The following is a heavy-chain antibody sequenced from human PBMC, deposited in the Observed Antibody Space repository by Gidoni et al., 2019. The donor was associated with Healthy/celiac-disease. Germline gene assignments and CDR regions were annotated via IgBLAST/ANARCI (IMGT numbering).Heavy chain of an antibody. V-gene: IGHV4-39*01. J-gene: IGHJ6*02. Sequence: QLQLQESGPGLVKPSETLSRTCTVSGGSISSSSYYWGWIRQPPGKGLAWIGSIYYSGRTYYNPSLKSRVTISVDTSKNQFSLKLSSVTAADTAVYYCARRRDGMDVWGQGTTVTVSS. CDR2: IYYSGRT. CDR1: GGSISSSSYY. CDR3: ARRRDGMDV.